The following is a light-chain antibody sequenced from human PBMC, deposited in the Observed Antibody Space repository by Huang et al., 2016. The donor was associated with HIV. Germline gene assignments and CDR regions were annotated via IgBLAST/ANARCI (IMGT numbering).Light chain of an antibody. CDR2: EAS. Sequence: DIQMTQSPPSLSASVGDTVTITCQARRDIASNLNWYQQKPGEAPKVLIYEASNLEAGVPSRFSGRGSGTHFTFTISRLQPEDGATYYCQQFDNLPLVFGGGTKVEI. CDR3: QQFDNLPLV. J-gene: IGKJ4*01. V-gene: IGKV1-33*01. CDR1: RDIASN.